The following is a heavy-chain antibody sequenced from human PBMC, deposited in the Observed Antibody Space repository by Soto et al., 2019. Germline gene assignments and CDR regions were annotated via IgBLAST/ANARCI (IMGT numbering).Heavy chain of an antibody. CDR1: GGSISSSSYY. CDR2: IYYSGNT. D-gene: IGHD2-2*02. Sequence: SETLSLTCTVSGGSISSSSYYWGWIRQPPGKGLEWIGSIYYSGNTYYNPSLKSRVTISVDTSKNQFSLKLSSLTAADTAVYYCARQVGYCSSTSCYILMYYYYYYMDVWGKGTTVTVSS. V-gene: IGHV4-39*01. J-gene: IGHJ6*03. CDR3: ARQVGYCSSTSCYILMYYYYYYMDV.